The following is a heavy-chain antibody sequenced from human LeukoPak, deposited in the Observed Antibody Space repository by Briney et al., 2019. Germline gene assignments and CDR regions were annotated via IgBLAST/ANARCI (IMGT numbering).Heavy chain of an antibody. J-gene: IGHJ6*03. D-gene: IGHD3-10*01. CDR2: ISGSGGST. CDR1: GFTFSSYA. CDR3: AKDPRHGSGTYSYYYFFYYMDV. Sequence: GGSLRLSCAASGFTFSSYAMSWVRQAPGKGLEWVSAISGSGGSTYYADSVKGRFTISRDISNNTVYLQMNSLRAEDTAVYYCAKDPRHGSGTYSYYYFFYYMDVWGKGTTVTISS. V-gene: IGHV3-23*01.